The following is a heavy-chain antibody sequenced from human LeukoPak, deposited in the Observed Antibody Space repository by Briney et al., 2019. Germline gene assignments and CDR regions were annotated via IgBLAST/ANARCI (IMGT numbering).Heavy chain of an antibody. CDR3: ARDGGDSSGWPIIDY. Sequence: GGSLRLSCAASGFTVNNSHMSWVRQAPGKGLEWVSLIQSGGSTHYADSVKGRFTISRDNSKNTLYLQMNSLRAEDTAVYYCARDGGDSSGWPIIDYWGQGTLVTVSS. D-gene: IGHD6-19*01. CDR1: GFTVNNSH. V-gene: IGHV3-66*01. J-gene: IGHJ4*02. CDR2: IQSGGST.